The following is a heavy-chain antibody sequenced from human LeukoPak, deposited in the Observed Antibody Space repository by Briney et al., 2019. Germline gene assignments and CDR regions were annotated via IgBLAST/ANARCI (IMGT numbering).Heavy chain of an antibody. CDR1: GYSFTSYW. D-gene: IGHD6-13*01. V-gene: IGHV5-51*01. CDR2: IYPGDSDT. Sequence: GESLKISCKGSGYSFTSYWIGWVRQMPGKGLEWIGIIYPGDSDTRYSPSFQGQVTISADKSISTAYLQWSSLKASDTAMYYCARQPFLAAAGTFGDAFDIWGQGTMVTVSS. J-gene: IGHJ3*02. CDR3: ARQPFLAAAGTFGDAFDI.